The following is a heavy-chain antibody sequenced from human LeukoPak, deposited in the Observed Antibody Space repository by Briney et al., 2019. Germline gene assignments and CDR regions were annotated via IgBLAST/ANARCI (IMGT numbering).Heavy chain of an antibody. CDR3: AREAAVAGRRYFDY. CDR2: IYYRGST. Sequence: SETLSLTCTVSGGSINSYYWSWIRQPPGEGLEWIGYIYYRGSTNYNPSLKSRVTLSVDTSRNQFSLRLSSVTAADTAVYYCAREAAVAGRRYFDYWGQGALVTVSS. D-gene: IGHD6-19*01. CDR1: GGSINSYY. V-gene: IGHV4-59*01. J-gene: IGHJ4*02.